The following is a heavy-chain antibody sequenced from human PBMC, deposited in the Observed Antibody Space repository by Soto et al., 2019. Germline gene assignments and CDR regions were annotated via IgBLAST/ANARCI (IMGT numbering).Heavy chain of an antibody. CDR3: ARPRCSGGSCYGGGRDAFDI. CDR2: INPNSGGT. D-gene: IGHD2-15*01. J-gene: IGHJ3*02. V-gene: IGHV1-2*04. CDR1: GYTFTGYY. Sequence: ASVKVSCKASGYTFTGYYMHWVRQAPGQGLEWMGWINPNSGGTNYAQKFQGWVTMTRETSISTAYMELSRLRSDDTAVYYCARPRCSGGSCYGGGRDAFDIWGQGTMVTVSS.